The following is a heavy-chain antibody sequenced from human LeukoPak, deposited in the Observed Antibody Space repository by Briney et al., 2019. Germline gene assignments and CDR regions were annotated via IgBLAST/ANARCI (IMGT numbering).Heavy chain of an antibody. J-gene: IGHJ6*03. CDR3: TKDISYDFWSGYRYMDV. CDR1: GFTLGDYA. Sequence: PGGSLRLSCAVSGFTLGDYAMHWVRQAPGKGLEWVSSINWNSGNIGYADSVKGRFTISRDNAKNSLYLQMNSLRAEDTALYYCTKDISYDFWSGYRYMDVWGKGTTVTVSS. CDR2: INWNSGNI. D-gene: IGHD3-3*01. V-gene: IGHV3-9*01.